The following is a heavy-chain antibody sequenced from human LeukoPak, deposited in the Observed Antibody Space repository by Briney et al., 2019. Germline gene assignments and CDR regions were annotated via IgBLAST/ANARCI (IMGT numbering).Heavy chain of an antibody. J-gene: IGHJ6*02. V-gene: IGHV1-8*02. CDR1: GYTFTGYY. Sequence: ASVKVSCKASGYTFTGYYMHWVQQAPGQVLEWMGWMNPNSGNTGYAQKFQGRVTMTRNTSISTAYTELSSLRSEDTAVYYCARESQSSGWYCYYYGMDVWGQGTTVTVSS. CDR2: MNPNSGNT. CDR3: ARESQSSGWYCYYYGMDV. D-gene: IGHD6-19*01.